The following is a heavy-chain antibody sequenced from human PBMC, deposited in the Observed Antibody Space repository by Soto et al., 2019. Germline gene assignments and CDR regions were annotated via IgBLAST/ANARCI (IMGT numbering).Heavy chain of an antibody. J-gene: IGHJ4*02. D-gene: IGHD3-3*01. Sequence: SETLSLTCAVYGGSFSGYYWSWIRQPPGKGLEWIGEINHSGSTNYNPSLKSRVTIPVDTSKNQFSLKLSSVTAADTAVYYCARGTIFGVRYFDYWGQGTLVTVSS. CDR2: INHSGST. V-gene: IGHV4-34*01. CDR1: GGSFSGYY. CDR3: ARGTIFGVRYFDY.